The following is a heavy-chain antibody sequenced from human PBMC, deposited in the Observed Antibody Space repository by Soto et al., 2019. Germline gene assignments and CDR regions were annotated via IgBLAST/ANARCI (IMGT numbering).Heavy chain of an antibody. CDR3: ARVRRYCSSTSCPPPGWFAP. J-gene: IGHJ5*02. CDR1: GYTFTSYG. V-gene: IGHV1-18*01. CDR2: ISAYNGNT. Sequence: GASVKVSCKASGYTFTSYGICWVRQAPGQGLEWMGWISAYNGNTNYAQKLQGRVTMTTDTSTSTAYMELRSLRSDDTAVYYCARVRRYCSSTSCPPPGWFAPRGQGTLVTVSS. D-gene: IGHD2-2*01.